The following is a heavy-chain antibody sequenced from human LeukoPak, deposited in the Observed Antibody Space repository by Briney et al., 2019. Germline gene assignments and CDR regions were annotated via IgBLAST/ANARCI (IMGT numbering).Heavy chain of an antibody. D-gene: IGHD3-9*01. CDR1: GYTFTGYY. Sequence: GASVKVSCKPSGYTFTGYYLHWVRQAPGQGLEWMGRINPSTGGTNYAQNFQGRVTMTRDASISTAYMELSRLTSDDTAVYYCARGLGRYFDRNPPWGQGTLVTVSS. CDR2: INPSTGGT. V-gene: IGHV1-2*06. J-gene: IGHJ5*02. CDR3: ARGLGRYFDRNPP.